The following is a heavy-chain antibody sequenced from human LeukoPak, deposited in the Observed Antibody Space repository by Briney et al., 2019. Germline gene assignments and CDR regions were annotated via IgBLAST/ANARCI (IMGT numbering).Heavy chain of an antibody. J-gene: IGHJ4*02. D-gene: IGHD2-2*01. V-gene: IGHV3-48*04. CDR2: ISISGSTI. CDR1: GFTFNTYG. Sequence: GRSLRLSRAASGFTFNTYGMNWVRQAPGKGLEWVSYISISGSTIYYADTVKGRFTISRDNAKNSLYLQMNSLRAEDTAVYYCAREGVVVSAAVDYWGQGTLVTVSS. CDR3: AREGVVVSAAVDY.